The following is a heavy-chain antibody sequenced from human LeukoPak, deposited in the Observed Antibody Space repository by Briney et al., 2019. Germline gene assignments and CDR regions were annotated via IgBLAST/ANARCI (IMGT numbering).Heavy chain of an antibody. CDR1: GFTFDDYA. V-gene: IGHV3-9*01. Sequence: GRSLRLSCAASGFTFDDYAMHWVRQAPGQGLEWVSSVSWNSGSIAYADSVKGRFTISRDNAKSSLYLQMNSLRAEDTAFYYCAKATYSTSPGYYFDYWGQGNLVTVSS. CDR2: VSWNSGSI. J-gene: IGHJ4*02. D-gene: IGHD2-2*01. CDR3: AKATYSTSPGYYFDY.